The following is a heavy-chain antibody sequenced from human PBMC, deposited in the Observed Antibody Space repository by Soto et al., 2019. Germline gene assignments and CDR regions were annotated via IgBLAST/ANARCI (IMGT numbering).Heavy chain of an antibody. D-gene: IGHD5-18*01. V-gene: IGHV4-30-4*01. CDR3: ARERSAYSYADL. CDR2: IYYSGST. J-gene: IGHJ2*01. CDR1: GDSTSSSDYY. Sequence: QVQLQESGPGLVKPSQTLSLTCTVSGDSTSSSDYYWSWIRQPPGKGLEWIGYIYYSGSTYYNPSLKSRVTISVDTSKNQFSLKLSSVTAADTAVFYCARERSAYSYADLWGRGTLVTVSS.